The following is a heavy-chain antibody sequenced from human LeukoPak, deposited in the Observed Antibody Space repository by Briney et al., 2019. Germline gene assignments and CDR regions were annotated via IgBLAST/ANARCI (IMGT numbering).Heavy chain of an antibody. V-gene: IGHV1-18*01. Sequence: ASVKVSCKASGYTFTSYGISWVRQAPGQGLEWMGWISAYNGNTNYAQKLQGRVTMTTDTSTSTAYMELRSLRSEDTAVYYCARDRGDCSSTSCPRGSAFDIWGQGTMVTVSS. CDR3: ARDRGDCSSTSCPRGSAFDI. CDR1: GYTFTSYG. CDR2: ISAYNGNT. D-gene: IGHD2-2*01. J-gene: IGHJ3*02.